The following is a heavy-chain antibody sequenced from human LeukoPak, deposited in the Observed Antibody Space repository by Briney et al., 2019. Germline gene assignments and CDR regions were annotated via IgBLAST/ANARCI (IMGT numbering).Heavy chain of an antibody. CDR2: ITNDGSST. V-gene: IGHV3-74*01. Sequence: GGSLRLSCAASGLTFSSHWMHWVRQAPGKGLVWVSRITNDGSSTNYADSVKGRFTISRDNAKNTLYLQMNSLRAEDTAMYYCARGPYGGNPAWSFDLWGRGTLVTVSS. J-gene: IGHJ2*01. CDR3: ARGPYGGNPAWSFDL. CDR1: GLTFSSHW. D-gene: IGHD4-23*01.